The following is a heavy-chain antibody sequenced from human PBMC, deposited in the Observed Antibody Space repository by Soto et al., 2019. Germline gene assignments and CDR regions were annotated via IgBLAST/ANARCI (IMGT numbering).Heavy chain of an antibody. CDR3: GRGRGITRIAGGYYFVN. CDR2: IYYSGST. D-gene: IGHD3-22*01. V-gene: IGHV4-31*03. CDR1: GGSISSGGYY. Sequence: SETLSLTCTVSGGSISSGGYYWSWIRQHPGKGLEWIGYIYYSGSTYYNPSLKSRVTISVDTSKNQFSLKLSSVTAADTAVYYCGRGRGITRIAGGYYFVNWGQGTLVAVFS. J-gene: IGHJ4*02.